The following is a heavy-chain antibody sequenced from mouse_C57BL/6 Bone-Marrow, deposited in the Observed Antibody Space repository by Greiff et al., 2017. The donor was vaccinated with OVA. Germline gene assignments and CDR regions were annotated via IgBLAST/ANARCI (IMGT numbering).Heavy chain of an antibody. Sequence: VQLQQSGPELVKPGASVKISCKASGYAFSSSWMNWVKQRPGKGLEWIGRIYPGDGDTNYNGKFKGKATLTADKSSSTVYMQLSSLTSEDSAVYFCASEDYDYDGGSMDYWGQGTSVTVSS. CDR2: IYPGDGDT. D-gene: IGHD2-4*01. CDR1: GYAFSSSW. CDR3: ASEDYDYDGGSMDY. V-gene: IGHV1-82*01. J-gene: IGHJ4*01.